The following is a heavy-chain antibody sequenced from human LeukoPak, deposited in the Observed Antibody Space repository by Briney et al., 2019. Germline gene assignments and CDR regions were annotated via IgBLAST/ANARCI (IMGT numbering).Heavy chain of an antibody. D-gene: IGHD2-2*01. J-gene: IGHJ6*03. CDR2: ISSSGSTI. Sequence: GGSLRLSCAASGFTFSDYDMSWVRQAPGKGLEGVSYISSSGSTIYYADSVKGRFTISRDNAKNSLYLQMNSLRAEDTAVYYCARVGSSTSGYYYYMDVWGEGTTVTVSS. CDR3: ARVGSSTSGYYYYMDV. V-gene: IGHV3-11*04. CDR1: GFTFSDYD.